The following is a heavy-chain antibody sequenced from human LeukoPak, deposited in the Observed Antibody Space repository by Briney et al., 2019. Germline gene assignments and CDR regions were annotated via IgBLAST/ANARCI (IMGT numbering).Heavy chain of an antibody. CDR1: GFTSSSYW. CDR2: IKQDGSEK. D-gene: IGHD2-15*01. CDR3: ARAPYCIGGSCRFDY. Sequence: GGSLRLSCAVSGFTSSSYWMSRVRQAPGKGLEWVANIKQDGSEKNYVDSVKGRFTISRDNAKNSLYLQMNSLRAEDTAVYYCARAPYCIGGSCRFDYWGQGTLVTVSS. J-gene: IGHJ4*02. V-gene: IGHV3-7*03.